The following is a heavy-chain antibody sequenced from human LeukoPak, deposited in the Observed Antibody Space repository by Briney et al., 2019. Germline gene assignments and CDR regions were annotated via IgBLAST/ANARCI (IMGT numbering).Heavy chain of an antibody. J-gene: IGHJ2*01. D-gene: IGHD2-15*01. V-gene: IGHV4-61*08. CDR2: IYHSGST. CDR3: ARVADYCSGGSCCFDL. Sequence: SETLSLTCTVSGGSISSGGYYWSWIRQPPGKGLEWIGYIYHSGSTYYNPSLKSRVTISEDTSKNQFSLKLSSVTAADTAVYYCARVADYCSGGSCCFDLWGRGTLITVSS. CDR1: GGSISSGGYY.